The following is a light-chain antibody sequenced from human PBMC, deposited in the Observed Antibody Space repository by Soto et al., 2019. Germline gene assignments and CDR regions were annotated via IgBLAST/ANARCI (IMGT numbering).Light chain of an antibody. CDR1: QSVSSSY. V-gene: IGKV3-20*01. CDR2: CAS. CDR3: QQYVSSPYT. Sequence: EIGLTQSPGTLSLSPGERATLSCRASQSVSSSYLAWYQQKPGQAPRLLIYCASSMTTGIPDRFTGSWSGTDFTLTIISLEPEVFTLYYCQQYVSSPYTFGQQTKLEIK. J-gene: IGKJ2*01.